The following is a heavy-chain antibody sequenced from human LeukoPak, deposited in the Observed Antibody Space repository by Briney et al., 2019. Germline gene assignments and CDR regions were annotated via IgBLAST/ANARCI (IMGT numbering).Heavy chain of an antibody. CDR1: GLTFSSQA. V-gene: IGHV3-21*01. D-gene: IGHD5-12*01. CDR2: ISGSGGSI. CDR3: ARGRGYSGYDSFDY. Sequence: GGSLRLSCAASGLTFSSQAINWVRQAPGKGLEWVSGISGSGGSIYYADSVKGRFTISRDNAKNSLYLQMNSLRAEDTAVYYCARGRGYSGYDSFDYWGQGTLVTVSS. J-gene: IGHJ4*02.